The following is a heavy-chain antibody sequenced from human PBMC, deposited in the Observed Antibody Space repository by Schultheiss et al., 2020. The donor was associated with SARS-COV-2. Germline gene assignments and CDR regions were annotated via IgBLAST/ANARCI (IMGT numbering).Heavy chain of an antibody. CDR3: TTGPSPDYYDSSEVLDY. CDR1: GFTFSSYG. J-gene: IGHJ4*02. D-gene: IGHD3-22*01. Sequence: GGSLRLSCAASGFTFSSYGMHWVRQAPGKGLEWVAVIWYDGSNEYYGGSVKGRFTISRDNAKNSLYLQMNGLRAEDTAVYYCTTGPSPDYYDSSEVLDYWGQGTLVTVSS. CDR2: IWYDGSNE. V-gene: IGHV3-33*03.